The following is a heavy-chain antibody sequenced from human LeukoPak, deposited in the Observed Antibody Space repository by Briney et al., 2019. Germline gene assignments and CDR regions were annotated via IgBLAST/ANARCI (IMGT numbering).Heavy chain of an antibody. V-gene: IGHV3-30*02. CDR3: AKTYSNYDYYFYYMDV. CDR2: TRYDGSNE. Sequence: GGSLRLTCAASRFTFNSYGMHWVRQAPGKGLEWVAFTRYDGSNEYYADSLKGRFTISRDNSKNTLFLQMNSLRAEDTAVYYCAKTYSNYDYYFYYMDVWGKGTTVTVSS. J-gene: IGHJ6*03. CDR1: RFTFNSYG. D-gene: IGHD4-11*01.